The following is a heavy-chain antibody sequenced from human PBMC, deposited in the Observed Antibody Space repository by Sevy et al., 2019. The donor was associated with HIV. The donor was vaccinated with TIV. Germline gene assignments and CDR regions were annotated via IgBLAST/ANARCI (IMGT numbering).Heavy chain of an antibody. V-gene: IGHV4-34*01. CDR2: ISHSGAT. Sequence: SETLSLTCAVRGGSIGGYYWSWIRQAPGEGPEWIGEISHSGATNYSPSLASRVTISVDTSNNQLSLRLTSLTAADSGKYFCARGREVATLLGFFDTWGPGTLVTVSS. D-gene: IGHD3-16*01. J-gene: IGHJ4*02. CDR3: ARGREVATLLGFFDT. CDR1: GGSIGGYY.